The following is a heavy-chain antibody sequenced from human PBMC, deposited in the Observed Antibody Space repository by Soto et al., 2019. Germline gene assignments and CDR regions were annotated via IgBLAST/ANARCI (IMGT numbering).Heavy chain of an antibody. Sequence: QVQLVQSGAEVKKPGFSVKVSCRASGGTFNNYAVTWVRQAPGQGLEWMGGTIPVSGTANYAQQFQGRVRITADESTNTVYMELSSLRSEDTAMYYCASSYGTSWYGDWWGQGTLVTVSS. CDR2: TIPVSGTA. CDR3: ASSYGTSWYGDW. CDR1: GGTFNNYA. D-gene: IGHD6-13*01. J-gene: IGHJ4*02. V-gene: IGHV1-69*01.